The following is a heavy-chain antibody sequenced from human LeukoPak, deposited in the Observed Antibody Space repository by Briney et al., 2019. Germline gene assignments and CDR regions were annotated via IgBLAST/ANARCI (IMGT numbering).Heavy chain of an antibody. V-gene: IGHV3-48*02. CDR2: ISSSSSTI. D-gene: IGHD6-13*01. Sequence: PGGSLRLSCAASGFTFSSYSMNWVRQAPGKGLEWVPYISSSSSTIYYADSVKGRFTISRDNAKNSVYLQMNSLRDEDTAVYYCALDSSSSPFDYWGQGTLVTVSS. J-gene: IGHJ4*02. CDR1: GFTFSSYS. CDR3: ALDSSSSPFDY.